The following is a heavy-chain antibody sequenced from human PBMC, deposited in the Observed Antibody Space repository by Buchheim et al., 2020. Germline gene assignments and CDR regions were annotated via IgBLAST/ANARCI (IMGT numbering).Heavy chain of an antibody. Sequence: QVQLVQSGAEVKKPGASVKVSCKASGYTFTSYDINWVRQATGQGLEWMGWMNPNRGNTGYAQKFQGRVTMTRNTSISTAYMELSSLRSEDTAVYYCARGTGFSSWSRLYYYYYGMDVWGQGTT. V-gene: IGHV1-8*01. J-gene: IGHJ6*02. D-gene: IGHD6-6*01. CDR2: MNPNRGNT. CDR1: GYTFTSYD. CDR3: ARGTGFSSWSRLYYYYYGMDV.